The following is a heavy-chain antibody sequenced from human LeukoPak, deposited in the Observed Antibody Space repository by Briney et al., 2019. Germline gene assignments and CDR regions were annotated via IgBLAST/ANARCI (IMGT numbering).Heavy chain of an antibody. D-gene: IGHD4-17*01. J-gene: IGHJ4*02. CDR1: GGSISSYY. V-gene: IGHV4-59*04. CDR3: ATTTVRTGY. Sequence: SETLSLTCTVSGGSISSYYWSWIRQPPGKGLEWIGSIYHSGSTYYNPSLKSRVTISVDTSKNQFSLKLSSVTAADTAVYYCATTTVRTGYWGQGTLVTVSS. CDR2: IYHSGST.